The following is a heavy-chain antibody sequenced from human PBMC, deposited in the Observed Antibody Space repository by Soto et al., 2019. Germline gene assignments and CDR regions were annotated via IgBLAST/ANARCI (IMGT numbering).Heavy chain of an antibody. CDR3: ASYDGSGFYYYFMDV. V-gene: IGHV5-10-1*01. CDR2: IDPSDSYT. Sequence: GASLKISCKGSGYSFNSYWISWVRQQPGKGLEWMVRIDPSDSYTNYSPSFQGHVTMSADKSISTAYLQWSSLKASDTAIYYCASYDGSGFYYYFMDVWGQGTTVTVSS. CDR1: GYSFNSYW. D-gene: IGHD3-22*01. J-gene: IGHJ6*03.